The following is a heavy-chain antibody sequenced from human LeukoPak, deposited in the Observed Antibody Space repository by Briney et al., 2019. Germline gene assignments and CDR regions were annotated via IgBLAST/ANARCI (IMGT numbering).Heavy chain of an antibody. CDR2: IYTSGST. CDR1: GGSISSGSYY. CDR3: ARDNGDYVVDY. J-gene: IGHJ4*02. V-gene: IGHV4-61*02. Sequence: PSQTLSLTCTVSGGSISSGSYYWSWIRQPAGKGLEWIGRIYTSGSTNYNPSLKSRVTISVDTSKNQFSLKLSSVTAADTGVYYCARDNGDYVVDYWGQGTLVTVSS. D-gene: IGHD4-17*01.